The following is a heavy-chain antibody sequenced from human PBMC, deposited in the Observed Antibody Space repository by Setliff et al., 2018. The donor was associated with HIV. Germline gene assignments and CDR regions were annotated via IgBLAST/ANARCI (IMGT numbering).Heavy chain of an antibody. CDR1: GYTFTAYY. CDR2: IEPSSGGT. Sequence: ASVKVSCKASGYTFTAYYIHWVRQAPGHELQLMGRIEPSSGGTNYIQKFQGRVTITRDTSIYTVYIELNGLTSDDTAVYYCARQDHSSVNTGSLYAFDVWGQGTMVTVSS. D-gene: IGHD2-8*02. V-gene: IGHV1-2*06. J-gene: IGHJ3*01. CDR3: ARQDHSSVNTGSLYAFDV.